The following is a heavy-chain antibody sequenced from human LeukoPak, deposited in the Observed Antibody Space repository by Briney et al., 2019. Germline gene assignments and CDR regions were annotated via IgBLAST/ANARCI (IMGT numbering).Heavy chain of an antibody. CDR3: SRENGAFSPFGF. CDR2: ISLSGLT. V-gene: IGHV4-4*02. D-gene: IGHD2-8*01. Sequence: SETLSLTCTVSGLSISSYYWSWVRQPPGQGLEWIGEISLSGLTNYSPSLNSRVTMSLDKPKNQLSLNLSSVTAADTAVYYCSRENGAFSPFGFWGQGTLVTVPS. J-gene: IGHJ4*02. CDR1: GLSISSYY.